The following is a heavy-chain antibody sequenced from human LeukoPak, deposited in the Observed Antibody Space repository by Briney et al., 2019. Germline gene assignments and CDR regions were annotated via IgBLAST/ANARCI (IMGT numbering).Heavy chain of an antibody. CDR1: GYTFTGYY. CDR3: ARAGIVVVPAVYYFDY. V-gene: IGHV1-2*02. CDR2: INPNSGGT. D-gene: IGHD2-2*01. J-gene: IGHJ4*02. Sequence: ASVKASCKASGYTFTGYYMHWVRQAPGQGLEWMGWINPNSGGTNYAQKFQGRVTMTRDTSISTAYMELSRLRSDDTAVYYCARAGIVVVPAVYYFDYWGQGTLVTVSS.